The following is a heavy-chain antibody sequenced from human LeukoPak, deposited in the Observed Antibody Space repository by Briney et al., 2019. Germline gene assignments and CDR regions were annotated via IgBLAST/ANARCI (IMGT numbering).Heavy chain of an antibody. CDR3: ARDGSGRVPEMSAPDY. V-gene: IGHV3-48*01. Sequence: GGSLRLSCAASGFTFSSYSMNWVRQAPGRGLEWVSYIRSSSRTIYYADSVKGRFTISRDNAKNSLYLQMNSLRAEDTAVYYCARDGSGRVPEMSAPDYWGQGTLVTVSS. J-gene: IGHJ4*02. CDR2: IRSSSRTI. CDR1: GFTFSSYS. D-gene: IGHD3-10*01.